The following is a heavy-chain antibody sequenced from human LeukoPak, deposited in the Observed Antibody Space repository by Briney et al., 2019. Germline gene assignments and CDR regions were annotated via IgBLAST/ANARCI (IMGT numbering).Heavy chain of an antibody. J-gene: IGHJ6*03. V-gene: IGHV4-59*01. D-gene: IGHD2/OR15-2a*01. CDR2: IHYSGST. CDR3: ARAGFYASVNQYYYYYYMDV. CDR1: GGSFSGFY. Sequence: KTSETLSLTCSVSGGSFSGFYWSWIRQSPGKGLEWIGYIHYSGSTNYNPSLKSRVTTSIDTSKNQFSLKVTSVTAADAAVYYCARAGFYASVNQYYYYYYMDVWGTGTTVTVSS.